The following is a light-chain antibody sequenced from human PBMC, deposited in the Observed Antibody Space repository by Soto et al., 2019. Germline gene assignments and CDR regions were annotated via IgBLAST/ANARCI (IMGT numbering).Light chain of an antibody. CDR2: GAS. J-gene: IGKJ4*01. Sequence: EIVMTQSPATLSVSPGERATLSCRASQSVSSNLAWYQQKPGQAPRLLIYGASTRATGIPARFSGSGSGTDSLFPIGGRRSKVLEVNYGRRYNGGLPFPSGGGTRWRSN. V-gene: IGKV3-15*01. CDR3: RRYNGGLPFP. CDR1: QSVSSN.